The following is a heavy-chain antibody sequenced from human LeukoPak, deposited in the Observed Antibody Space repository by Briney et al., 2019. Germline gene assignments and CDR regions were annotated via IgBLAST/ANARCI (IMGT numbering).Heavy chain of an antibody. CDR1: GFTFSNYA. CDR2: INGRGGST. V-gene: IGHV3-23*01. CDR3: AKDRDWGAFDA. D-gene: IGHD3/OR15-3a*01. J-gene: IGHJ5*02. Sequence: GGSLRLSCAASGFTFSNYAMSWVRQAPGKGLEWVSSINGRGGSTYYADSVKGRFTISRDNSMSTVSLQMNNLRAEDTALYYCAKDRDWGAFDAWGQGTLVTVSP.